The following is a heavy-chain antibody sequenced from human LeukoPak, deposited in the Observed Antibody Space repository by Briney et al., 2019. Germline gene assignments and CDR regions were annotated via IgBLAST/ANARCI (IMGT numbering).Heavy chain of an antibody. J-gene: IGHJ4*02. CDR2: FDGEDGET. D-gene: IGHD5-24*01. CDR1: GYTLTELS. Sequence: ASVKVSCKVSGYTLTELSMHWVRQAPGKGLEWMGGFDGEDGETIYAQKFQGRVTMTEDTSTDTAYMELSSLRSEDTAVYYCATDLRDGFNFWYWGQGTLVTVSS. V-gene: IGHV1-24*01. CDR3: ATDLRDGFNFWY.